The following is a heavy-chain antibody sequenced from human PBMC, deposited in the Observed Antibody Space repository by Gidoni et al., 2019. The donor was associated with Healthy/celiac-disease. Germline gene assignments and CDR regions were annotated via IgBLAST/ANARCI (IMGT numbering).Heavy chain of an antibody. V-gene: IGHV3-49*03. CDR2: VRNQDYGGTT. D-gene: IGHD3-3*01. CDR3: AVARITIVGVKKGGLTFGLDV. Sequence: EVQLVESGGGLVQPGRSLRLSCAPSGLTFGDYAINWIRQAPGEGLEWVGFVRNQDYGGTTDYATSVKGRFIISRDDYKSIAYLQMNSLKTEDTAVYFCAVARITIVGVKKGGLTFGLDVWGQGTTVIVSS. CDR1: GLTFGDYA. J-gene: IGHJ6*02.